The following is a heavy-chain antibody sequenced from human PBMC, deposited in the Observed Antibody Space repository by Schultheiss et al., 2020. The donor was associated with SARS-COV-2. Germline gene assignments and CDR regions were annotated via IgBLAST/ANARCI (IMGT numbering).Heavy chain of an antibody. D-gene: IGHD3-10*01. V-gene: IGHV3-30*19. CDR2: ISYDGSNK. CDR1: GFTFSSYG. Sequence: GGSLRLSCAASGFTFSSYGMHWVRQAPGKGLEWVAVISYDGSNKYYADSVKGRFTISRDNSKNTLYLQMNSLRVEDTALYYCAKDMQYYYGSGSYYRMIDYWGQGTLVTVSS. J-gene: IGHJ4*02. CDR3: AKDMQYYYGSGSYYRMIDY.